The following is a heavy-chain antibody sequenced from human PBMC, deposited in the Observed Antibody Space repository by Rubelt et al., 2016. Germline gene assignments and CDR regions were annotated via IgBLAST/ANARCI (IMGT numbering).Heavy chain of an antibody. J-gene: IGHJ4*02. CDR2: IIPILGIA. Sequence: QVQLVQSGAEVKKPGSSVKVSCKASGGTFSSYAISWVRQAPGQGLEWMGRIIPILGIANYAQKFQGSGTITADKSTGAADLGLSSLRSEDTAVYYCASLQYSSGWYSDYWGQGTLVTVSS. V-gene: IGHV1-69*04. D-gene: IGHD6-19*01. CDR1: GGTFSSYA. CDR3: ASLQYSSGWYSDY.